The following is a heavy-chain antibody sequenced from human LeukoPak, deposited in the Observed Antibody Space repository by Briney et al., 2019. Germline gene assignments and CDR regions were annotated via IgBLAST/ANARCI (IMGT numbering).Heavy chain of an antibody. CDR3: ARGRDGYNWIDY. CDR1: GFTFSSCG. CDR2: IWYDGTNK. D-gene: IGHD5-24*01. J-gene: IGHJ4*02. Sequence: GGSLRLSCAASGFTFSSCGMHWVRQAPGKGLEWVAVIWYDGTNKYYADSVKGRFTISRDNSKNTLYLQMNSLRAEDTAVYYCARGRDGYNWIDYWAQGTLVTVSS. V-gene: IGHV3-33*01.